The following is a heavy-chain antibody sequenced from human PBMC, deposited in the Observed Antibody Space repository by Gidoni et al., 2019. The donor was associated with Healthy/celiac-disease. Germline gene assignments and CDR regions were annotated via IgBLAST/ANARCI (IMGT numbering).Heavy chain of an antibody. V-gene: IGHV4-39*01. CDR3: ASSYSSSWYKEYYFDY. D-gene: IGHD6-13*01. CDR1: GCSISSSSYY. CDR2: IYYSGST. Sequence: QLQLQESGPGLVKPSETLSLTCTVSGCSISSSSYYWGRIRQPPGKGLEWIVSIYYSGSTYYNPSLKSRVTISVDTSKNQFSLKLSSVTAADTAVYYCASSYSSSWYKEYYFDYWGQGTLVTVSS. J-gene: IGHJ4*02.